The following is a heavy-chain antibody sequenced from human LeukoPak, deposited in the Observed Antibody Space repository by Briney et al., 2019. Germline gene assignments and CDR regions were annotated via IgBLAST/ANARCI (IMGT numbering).Heavy chain of an antibody. Sequence: SETLSLTCSVSGGSFSSYYWTWIRQPPGKGLEWIGYIFFSGSTNYSPSLKSRVTISIDTSKNQFFLKLSSVTAADTAVYYCARDSYGVLFDYWGQGTLVTVSS. V-gene: IGHV4-59*12. J-gene: IGHJ4*02. CDR2: IFFSGST. D-gene: IGHD5-18*01. CDR1: GGSFSSYY. CDR3: ARDSYGVLFDY.